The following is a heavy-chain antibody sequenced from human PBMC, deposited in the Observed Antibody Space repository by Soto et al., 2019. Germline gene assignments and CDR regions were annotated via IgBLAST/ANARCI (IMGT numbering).Heavy chain of an antibody. Sequence: QLQLQESGPGLVKPSETLSLTCTVSGGSISSSSYYWGWIRQPPGKGLEWIGSIYYSGSTYYNPSLKSRVTISVDTSKNQFSLKLSSVTAADTAVYYCARQDRAHYYDTRWDYWGQGTLVTVSS. CDR3: ARQDRAHYYDTRWDY. CDR2: IYYSGST. CDR1: GGSISSSSYY. J-gene: IGHJ4*02. D-gene: IGHD3-22*01. V-gene: IGHV4-39*01.